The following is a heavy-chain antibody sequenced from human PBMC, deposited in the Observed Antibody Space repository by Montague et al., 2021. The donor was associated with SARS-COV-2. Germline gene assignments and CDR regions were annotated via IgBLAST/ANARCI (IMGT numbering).Heavy chain of an antibody. CDR2: IYYSGST. D-gene: IGHD6-19*01. Sequence: SETLSLTCTVSGGSISSYYWSWIRQPPGKGLEWIGYIYYSGSTNXXPSLKSRVTISVDTSKNQFSLKLSSVTAADTAVYYCARGSGRMGNAFDIWGQGAMVTVSS. CDR1: GGSISSYY. CDR3: ARGSGRMGNAFDI. V-gene: IGHV4-59*01. J-gene: IGHJ3*02.